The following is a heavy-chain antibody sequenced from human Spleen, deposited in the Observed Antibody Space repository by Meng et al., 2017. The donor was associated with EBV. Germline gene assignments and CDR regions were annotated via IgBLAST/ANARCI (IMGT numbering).Heavy chain of an antibody. D-gene: IGHD3-22*01. CDR2: VDQSGVS. J-gene: IGHJ5*02. V-gene: IGHV4-34*01. CDR3: ASRGDGIFSNYDWFDL. CDR1: GGSFTGHY. Sequence: QGQRPQEGAGLLKPSETLSLPCAVDGGSFTGHYWSWIRQTPGKGLEWIGEVDQSGVSNYNPSLKSRVTMSLDTSKNHFSLKLSSVTAADTAVYYCASRGDGIFSNYDWFDLWGQGTLVTVSS.